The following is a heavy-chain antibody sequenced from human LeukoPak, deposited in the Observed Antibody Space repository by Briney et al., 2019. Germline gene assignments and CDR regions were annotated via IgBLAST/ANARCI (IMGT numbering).Heavy chain of an antibody. D-gene: IGHD6-19*01. CDR1: GGSISSYY. CDR3: AAESERWLVRS. J-gene: IGHJ4*02. V-gene: IGHV4-59*01. Sequence: NPPETLSLTCTVSGGSISSYYWSWIRQPPGKGLEWIGYIYYSGSTNYNPSLKSRVTISIDTSKNQFSLKLSSVTAADTAVYYCAAESERWLVRSWGQGTLVTVSS. CDR2: IYYSGST.